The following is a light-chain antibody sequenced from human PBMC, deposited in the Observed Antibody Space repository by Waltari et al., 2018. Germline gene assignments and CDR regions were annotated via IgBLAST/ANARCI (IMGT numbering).Light chain of an antibody. CDR2: NDH. V-gene: IGLV3-21*02. J-gene: IGLJ2*01. CDR3: QVWDRSSAHVL. CDR1: NMGRKS. Sequence: SYVLTQAPSVSVAPGQTARIACGGDNMGRKSVHWYQQKPGRAPVLVVNNDHGRPPGIPERFSGSNSGDTATLTISRVEAGDEADYYCQVWDRSSAHVLFGGGTKVTVL.